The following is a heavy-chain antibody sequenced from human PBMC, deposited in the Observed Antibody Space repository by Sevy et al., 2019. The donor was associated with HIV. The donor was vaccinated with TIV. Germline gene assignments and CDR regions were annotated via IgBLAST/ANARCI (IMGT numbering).Heavy chain of an antibody. V-gene: IGHV3-30-3*01. CDR3: ARVNIPAAE. Sequence: GGSLRLSCAASGFAFSNYYAMHWVRQAPGKGLEWVALISYDGSDKYYADSVKGRFTISRDNAKNTLYLQMNSLRVEDTAVYYCARVNIPAAEWGQGALVTVSS. CDR1: GFAFSNYYA. J-gene: IGHJ4*02. CDR2: ISYDGSDK. D-gene: IGHD6-13*01.